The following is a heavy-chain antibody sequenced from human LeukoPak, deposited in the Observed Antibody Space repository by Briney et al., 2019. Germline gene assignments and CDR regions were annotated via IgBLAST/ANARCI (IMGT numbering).Heavy chain of an antibody. CDR2: INWNGGST. D-gene: IGHD3-22*01. J-gene: IGHJ4*02. CDR3: ARGEDSPFDY. V-gene: IGHV3-20*04. CDR1: GFTFDDYG. Sequence: GGSLRLSCAASGFTFDDYGMSCVRQAPGKGLEWVFGINWNGGSTGYADSVKGRFTISRDNAKNSLYLQMNSLRAEDTALYYCARGEDSPFDYWGQGTLVTVSS.